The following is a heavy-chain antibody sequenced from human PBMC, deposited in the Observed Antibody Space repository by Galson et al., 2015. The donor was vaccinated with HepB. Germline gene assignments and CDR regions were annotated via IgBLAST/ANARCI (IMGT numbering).Heavy chain of an antibody. V-gene: IGHV1-2*06. D-gene: IGHD2-21*01. CDR3: ARGDGAFDI. CDR1: GYTFTAYY. Sequence: SVKVSCKVSGYTFTAYYIHWVRQAPGQGLEWMGRINPSSGGTNYAQKFQGRVTMTRDTSISTAYMDLSRLRSDDTAVYYCARGDGAFDIWGQGTMVTVSS. J-gene: IGHJ3*02. CDR2: INPSSGGT.